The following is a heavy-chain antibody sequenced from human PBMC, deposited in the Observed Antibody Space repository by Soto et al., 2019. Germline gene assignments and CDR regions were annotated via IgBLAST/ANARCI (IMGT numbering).Heavy chain of an antibody. D-gene: IGHD4-17*01. V-gene: IGHV3-48*02. CDR3: ARDSTDYVGSYYFDY. Sequence: GGSLRLSCAASGFTFSSYSMNWVRQAPGKGLEWVSYISSSSSTIYYADSVKGRFTISRDNAKNSLYLQMNSLRDEDTAVYYCARDSTDYVGSYYFDYWGQGTLVTVSS. CDR1: GFTFSSYS. CDR2: ISSSSSTI. J-gene: IGHJ4*02.